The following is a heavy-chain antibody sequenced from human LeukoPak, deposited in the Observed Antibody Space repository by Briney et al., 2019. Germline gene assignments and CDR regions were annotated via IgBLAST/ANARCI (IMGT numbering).Heavy chain of an antibody. J-gene: IGHJ4*02. D-gene: IGHD2-15*01. CDR3: AGHVAPDMDYFDY. CDR2: IYYTGST. CDR1: GGSISNYY. Sequence: NPSETLSLTCTVSGGSISNYYWTWIRQPPGKGLEWIGYIYYTGSTNYNPSLKSRVTISVDTSKNQFSLKLSSVTAADTAVYHCAGHVAPDMDYFDYWGQGTLVTVSS. V-gene: IGHV4-59*08.